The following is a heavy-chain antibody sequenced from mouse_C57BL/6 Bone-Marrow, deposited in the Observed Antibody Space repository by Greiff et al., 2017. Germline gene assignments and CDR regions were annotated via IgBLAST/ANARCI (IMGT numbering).Heavy chain of an antibody. Sequence: VQLQQPGAELVKPGASVKLSCKASGYTFTSYWMHWVKQRPGQGLEWIGMIHPNSGSTNYNEKFQSKATLTVDKSSSTAYMQLSSLTSEDSAVYYCAGYYGSSPAWFAYWGQGTLVTVSA. V-gene: IGHV1-64*01. D-gene: IGHD1-1*01. CDR1: GYTFTSYW. J-gene: IGHJ3*01. CDR3: AGYYGSSPAWFAY. CDR2: IHPNSGST.